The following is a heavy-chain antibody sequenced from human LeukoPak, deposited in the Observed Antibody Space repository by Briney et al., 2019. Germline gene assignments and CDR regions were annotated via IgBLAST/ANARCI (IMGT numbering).Heavy chain of an antibody. CDR3: AKGGPRYFDLRDAFDI. Sequence: PGRSLRLSCAASGFTFDDYAMHWVRQAPGKGLEWVSGISWNSGSIGYADSVKGRFTISRGNAKNSLYLQMNSLRAEDTALYYCAKGGPRYFDLRDAFDIWGQGTMVTVSS. V-gene: IGHV3-9*01. CDR1: GFTFDDYA. CDR2: ISWNSGSI. J-gene: IGHJ3*02. D-gene: IGHD3-9*01.